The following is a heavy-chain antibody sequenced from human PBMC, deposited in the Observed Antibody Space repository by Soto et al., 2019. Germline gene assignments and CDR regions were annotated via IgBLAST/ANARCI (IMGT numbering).Heavy chain of an antibody. J-gene: IGHJ6*02. CDR1: GGTFSSYA. CDR2: INAGNGNT. V-gene: IGHV1-18*01. D-gene: IGHD2-21*02. Sequence: GASVKVSCKASGGTFSSYAISWVRQAPGQGLEWMGWINAGNGNTKYSQKFQGRVTMTTDTSTSTAYFELSSLRSDDTAAYYCARDGFCVGDCYSFLGPKYYYYGMDVWGQGTTVTVSS. CDR3: ARDGFCVGDCYSFLGPKYYYYGMDV.